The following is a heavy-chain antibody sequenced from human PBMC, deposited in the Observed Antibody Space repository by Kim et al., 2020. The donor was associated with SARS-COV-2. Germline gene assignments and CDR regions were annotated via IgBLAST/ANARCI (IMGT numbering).Heavy chain of an antibody. Sequence: SVKVSCKASGGTFSSYAISWVRQAPGQGLEWMGGIIPIFGTANYAQKFQGRVTITADESTSTAYMELSSLRSEDTAVYYCATPGDSGSYYKGYYFDYWGQGTLVTVSS. D-gene: IGHD3-10*01. CDR1: GGTFSSYA. CDR3: ATPGDSGSYYKGYYFDY. V-gene: IGHV1-69*13. J-gene: IGHJ4*02. CDR2: IIPIFGTA.